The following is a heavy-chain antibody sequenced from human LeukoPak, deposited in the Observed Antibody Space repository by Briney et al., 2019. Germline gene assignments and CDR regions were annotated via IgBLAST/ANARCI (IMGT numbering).Heavy chain of an antibody. Sequence: GGSLRLSCAASGFTFSDYYMSWIRQAPGKGLEWVSAISGSGGSTYYADSVKGRFTISRDNSKNTLYLQMNSLRAEDTAVYYCAKDPSFGYYSSGWYDYWGQGTLVTVSS. CDR1: GFTFSDYY. CDR2: ISGSGGST. CDR3: AKDPSFGYYSSGWYDY. J-gene: IGHJ4*02. D-gene: IGHD6-19*01. V-gene: IGHV3-23*01.